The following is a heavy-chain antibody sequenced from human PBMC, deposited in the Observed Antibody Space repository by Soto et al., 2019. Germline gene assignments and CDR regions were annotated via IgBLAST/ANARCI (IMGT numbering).Heavy chain of an antibody. V-gene: IGHV1-18*01. CDR2: IAVYNGNT. CDR3: ARVYDYYYYMDV. CDR1: GYTFTSYG. J-gene: IGHJ6*03. Sequence: QVQLVQSGAEVKKPGGSVKVSCKASGYTFTSYGISWVRQAPGQGLEWVGWIAVYNGNTNYAQKLQGRVTMTTDTSTSTAYMELRSLRSDDTAVYYCARVYDYYYYMDVWGKGTTVTVSS.